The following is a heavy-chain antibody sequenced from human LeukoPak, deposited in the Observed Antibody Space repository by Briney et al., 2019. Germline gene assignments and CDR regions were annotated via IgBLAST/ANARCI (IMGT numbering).Heavy chain of an antibody. J-gene: IGHJ3*02. Sequence: PSETLSLTCTVSGYSISSGYYWGWIRPPPGKGLEWIGSIYHSGSTYYNPSLKSRVTISVDTSKNQFSLKLSSVTAADTAVYFCARGPYSYDSSGAFDIWGQGTMVTVSS. CDR1: GYSISSGYY. D-gene: IGHD3-22*01. V-gene: IGHV4-38-2*02. CDR2: IYHSGST. CDR3: ARGPYSYDSSGAFDI.